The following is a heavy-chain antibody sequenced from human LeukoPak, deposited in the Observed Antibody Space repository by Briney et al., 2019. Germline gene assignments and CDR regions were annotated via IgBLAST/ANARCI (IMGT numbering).Heavy chain of an antibody. J-gene: IGHJ5*02. D-gene: IGHD3-10*01. CDR1: GYSISSGYY. CDR3: ARHRRARYYGSGSYHWFDP. Sequence: SETLSLXCAVSGYSISSGYYWGWIRQPPGKGLEWIGSIYHSGSTYYNPSLKSRVTISVDTSKHQFSLKLSSVTAADTAVYYCARHRRARYYGSGSYHWFDPWGQGTLVTVSS. CDR2: IYHSGST. V-gene: IGHV4-38-2*01.